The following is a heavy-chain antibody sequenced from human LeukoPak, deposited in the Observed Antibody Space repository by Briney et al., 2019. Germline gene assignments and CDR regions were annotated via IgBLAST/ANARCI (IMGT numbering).Heavy chain of an antibody. J-gene: IGHJ3*02. Sequence: GGSLRLSCAASGFTFSSYAMHWVRQAPGKGLEWVAVISYDGSNKYYADSVKGRFTISRDNSKNTLYLQMNSLRAEDTAVYYCARPPNDYGDYAFDIWGQGTMVTVSS. CDR3: ARPPNDYGDYAFDI. V-gene: IGHV3-30-3*01. CDR1: GFTFSSYA. D-gene: IGHD4-17*01. CDR2: ISYDGSNK.